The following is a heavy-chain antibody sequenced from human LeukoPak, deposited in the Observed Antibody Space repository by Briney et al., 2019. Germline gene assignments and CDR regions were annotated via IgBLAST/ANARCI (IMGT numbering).Heavy chain of an antibody. CDR2: INPNSGGT. CDR3: ARAFYYGSGSHSIDY. Sequence: ASVKVSCKASGYTFTGYYMHWVRQAPGQGLEWMGWINPNSGGTNYAQKFQGRVTMTRDTSISTAYLELSRLRSDDTAVYYCARAFYYGSGSHSIDYWGQGTLVTVSS. D-gene: IGHD3-10*01. J-gene: IGHJ4*02. V-gene: IGHV1-2*02. CDR1: GYTFTGYY.